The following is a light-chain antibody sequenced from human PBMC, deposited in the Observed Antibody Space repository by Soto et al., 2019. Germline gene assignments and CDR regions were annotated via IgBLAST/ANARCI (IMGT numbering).Light chain of an antibody. CDR3: QQYDSLAQCT. CDR1: QDIKNY. J-gene: IGKJ4*01. V-gene: IGKV1-33*01. Sequence: DIQMTQSPSSLSASVGDRVTITCQASQDIKNYLNWYQQKPGKAPKLLIYDASNLETGVPSRFSGRGSGTDFTFTITSLQPEEFATYYCQQYDSLAQCTFGGGTKVEIE. CDR2: DAS.